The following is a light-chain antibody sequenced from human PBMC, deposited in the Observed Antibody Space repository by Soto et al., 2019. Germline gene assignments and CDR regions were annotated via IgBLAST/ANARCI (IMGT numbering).Light chain of an antibody. Sequence: QSVLTQPASVSGSPGQSITISCTGTSSDVGGYDYVSWYQQHPGKVPKLMIYEVNNRPSGVSNRFSGSKSGNTASLTISGLQAEDEADYYCSSYTTTSPHVFGTGTKLTVL. V-gene: IGLV2-14*01. CDR1: SSDVGGYDY. CDR2: EVN. CDR3: SSYTTTSPHV. J-gene: IGLJ1*01.